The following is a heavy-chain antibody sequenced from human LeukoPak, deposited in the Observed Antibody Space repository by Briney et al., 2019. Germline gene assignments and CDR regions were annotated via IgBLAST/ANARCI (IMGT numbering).Heavy chain of an antibody. CDR1: GFTFSSYA. V-gene: IGHV3-23*01. Sequence: GGSLRLSCAASGFTFSSYAMSWVRQAPGKGLEWVSAISGSGGSTYYADSVKGRFTISRDNSKNTLYLQMNSLRAEDTAVYYCAKDGNIVVVPAGIGYYYYGMDVWGQGTTVTVSS. J-gene: IGHJ6*02. CDR2: ISGSGGST. CDR3: AKDGNIVVVPAGIGYYYYGMDV. D-gene: IGHD2-2*02.